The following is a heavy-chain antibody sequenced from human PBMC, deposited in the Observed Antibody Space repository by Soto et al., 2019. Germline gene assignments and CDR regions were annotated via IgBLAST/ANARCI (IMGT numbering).Heavy chain of an antibody. CDR3: AGSRLFSIDY. J-gene: IGHJ4*02. V-gene: IGHV3-74*01. Sequence: GGSLRLSCAASGFTFSSYSMHWVRQAPGKGLVWVSRINSNGRTISYADSVKGRFTISRDNAKNTVYLQMNSLRAEDTAVYYCAGSRLFSIDYWGQGALVTVSP. CDR1: GFTFSSYS. CDR2: INSNGRTI. D-gene: IGHD5-12*01.